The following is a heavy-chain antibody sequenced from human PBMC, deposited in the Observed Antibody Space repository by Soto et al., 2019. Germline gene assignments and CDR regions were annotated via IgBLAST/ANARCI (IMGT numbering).Heavy chain of an antibody. J-gene: IGHJ6*02. CDR3: HYYYGMDV. CDR1: GFTVSSNY. V-gene: IGHV3-53*01. Sequence: GGCLRLSCAASGFTVSSNYMSWVRQAPGKGLEWVSVIYSGGSTSYADSVKGRFTISRDNAKNTLHLQMNSLRAEDTAVYYCHYYYGMDVWGQGTTVTVSS. CDR2: IYSGGST.